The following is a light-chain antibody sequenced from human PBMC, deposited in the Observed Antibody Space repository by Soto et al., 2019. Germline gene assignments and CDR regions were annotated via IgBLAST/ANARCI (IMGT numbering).Light chain of an antibody. Sequence: EIIMTQSPATLSVSPGESATLSCRGIQSVISYLAWYQQKPGQAPRLLIYDASNRATGIPARFSGSGSGTDFTLTISSLEPEDFAVYYCQQRSNWPLTFGPGTKVDIK. CDR2: DAS. J-gene: IGKJ3*01. V-gene: IGKV3-11*01. CDR1: QSVISY. CDR3: QQRSNWPLT.